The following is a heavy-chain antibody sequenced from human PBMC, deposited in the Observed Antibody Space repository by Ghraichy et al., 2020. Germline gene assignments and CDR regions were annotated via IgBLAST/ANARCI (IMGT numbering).Heavy chain of an antibody. J-gene: IGHJ5*02. CDR3: AREGSGWFSAGRSSWFDP. Sequence: SETLSLTCTVSGGSISSYYWSWIRQPPGKGLEWIGYIYYSGSTNYKPSLKSRVTISVDTSKNQFSLKLSSVTAADTVVYYCAREGSGWFSAGRSSWFDPWGQGTLVTVSS. CDR2: IYYSGST. D-gene: IGHD6-19*01. CDR1: GGSISSYY. V-gene: IGHV4-59*01.